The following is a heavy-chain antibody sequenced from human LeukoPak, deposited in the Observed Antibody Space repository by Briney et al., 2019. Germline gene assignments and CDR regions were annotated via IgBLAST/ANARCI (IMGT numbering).Heavy chain of an antibody. CDR1: GFTFSSYA. CDR3: AKDDDYVEYGYYFDF. J-gene: IGHJ4*02. D-gene: IGHD4-17*01. V-gene: IGHV3-23*01. CDR2: IGGRGTIT. Sequence: GGSLRLSCAASGFTFSSYALSWVRQAPGKGLEWVSAIGGRGTITYYADSVKGRFTISKDNSKNTLYLQMNSLRAEDTAVYYCAKDDDYVEYGYYFDFWGQGTLVTVSS.